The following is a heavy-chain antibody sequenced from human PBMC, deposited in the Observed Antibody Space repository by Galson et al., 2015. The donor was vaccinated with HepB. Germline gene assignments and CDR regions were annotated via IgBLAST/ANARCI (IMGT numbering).Heavy chain of an antibody. V-gene: IGHV1-69*06. CDR1: GGTFSSYT. CDR2: IIPIFGTA. D-gene: IGHD6-13*01. J-gene: IGHJ3*02. CDR3: ATQYSSSWRDAFDI. Sequence: SVKVSCKASGGTFSSYTISWVRQAPGQGLEWMGGIIPIFGTANYAQKFQGRVTITADTSISTAYMELSSLRSEDTAVYYCATQYSSSWRDAFDIWGQGTMVTVSS.